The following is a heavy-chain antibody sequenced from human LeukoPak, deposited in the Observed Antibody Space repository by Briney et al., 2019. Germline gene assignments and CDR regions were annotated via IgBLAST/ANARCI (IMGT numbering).Heavy chain of an antibody. CDR2: IRSKANSYAT. CDR3: TRHISSSYPYYYYMDV. Sequence: SGGSLRLSCAASGFTFSNAWMSWVRQASGKGLEWVGRIRSKANSYATAYAASVKGRFTISRDDSKNTAYLQMNSLKTEDTAVYYCTRHISSSYPYYYYMDVWGKGTTVTVSS. D-gene: IGHD6-13*01. CDR1: GFTFSNAW. V-gene: IGHV3-73*01. J-gene: IGHJ6*03.